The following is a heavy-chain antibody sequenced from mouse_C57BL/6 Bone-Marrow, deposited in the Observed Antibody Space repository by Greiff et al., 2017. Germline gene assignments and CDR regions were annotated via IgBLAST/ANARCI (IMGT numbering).Heavy chain of an antibody. D-gene: IGHD2-4*01. CDR3: ARHGRLRLDWYFDV. CDR1: GYSFTDYN. CDR2: INPNYGTT. Sequence: VQLQQPGAELVKPGASVKISCKASGYSFTDYNMNWVKQSNGKSLEWIGVINPNYGTTSYNQKFKGKATLTVDQSSSTAYMQLNSLTSEDSAVYYCARHGRLRLDWYFDVWGTGTTVTVSS. V-gene: IGHV1-39*01. J-gene: IGHJ1*03.